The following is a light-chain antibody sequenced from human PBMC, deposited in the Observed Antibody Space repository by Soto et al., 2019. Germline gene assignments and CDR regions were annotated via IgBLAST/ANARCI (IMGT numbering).Light chain of an antibody. V-gene: IGKV3-20*01. CDR1: QTVSSSF. CDR2: DAS. CDR3: QQYNNYVIT. J-gene: IGKJ5*01. Sequence: EIVLTQSPGTLSLSPGERATLSCRASQTVSSSFLAWYQQTPGQAPRLLIYDASNRATGIPARFSGSGSGTEFTLTISSLQSEDFAVYYCQQYNNYVITFGQGTRLEIK.